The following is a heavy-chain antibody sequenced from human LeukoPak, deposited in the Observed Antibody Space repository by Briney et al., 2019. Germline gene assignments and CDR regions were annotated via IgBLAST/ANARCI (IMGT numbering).Heavy chain of an antibody. D-gene: IGHD2-2*01. CDR1: GGTFSSYA. CDR3: ARVAPATMLWVDV. V-gene: IGHV1-69*05. Sequence: ASVKVSCKASGGTFSSYAISWVRQAPGQGLEWMGGIIPIFGTANYAQKFQGRVTITTDKSTSTAYMELSSLRSEDTAVYYCARVAPATMLWVDVWGKGTTVTISS. CDR2: IIPIFGTA. J-gene: IGHJ6*04.